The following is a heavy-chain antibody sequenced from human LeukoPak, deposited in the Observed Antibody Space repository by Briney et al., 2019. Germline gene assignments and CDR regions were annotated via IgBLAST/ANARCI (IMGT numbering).Heavy chain of an antibody. CDR1: GFTFSSYS. V-gene: IGHV3-21*01. Sequence: GSLRLSCAASGFTFSSYSMNWVRQAPGKGLEWVSSIRSSSYIYYADSVKGRFTISRDNAKNSLYLQMNSLRAEDTAVYYCARDGEPFDSWGQGTLVTVSS. CDR2: IRSSSYI. J-gene: IGHJ4*02. CDR3: ARDGEPFDS. D-gene: IGHD1-14*01.